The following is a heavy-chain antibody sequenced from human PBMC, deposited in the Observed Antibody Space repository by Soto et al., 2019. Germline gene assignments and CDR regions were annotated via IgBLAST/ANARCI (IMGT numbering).Heavy chain of an antibody. J-gene: IGHJ5*02. D-gene: IGHD4-4*01. CDR2: ISGIGGST. CDR3: AKERGYSNYAFFEA. CDR1: GFTFSSFA. Sequence: EVQLLESGGGLVQPGGSLRLSCAASGFTFSSFAMSWVRQTPGRGLEWVSSISGIGGSTYYADSVKGRFTISRDNSKNTLYLQMNGLRAEDTAVYYCAKERGYSNYAFFEAWGQGTLVTVSS. V-gene: IGHV3-23*01.